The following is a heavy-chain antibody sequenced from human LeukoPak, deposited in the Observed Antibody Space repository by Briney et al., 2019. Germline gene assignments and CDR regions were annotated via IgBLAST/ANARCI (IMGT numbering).Heavy chain of an antibody. V-gene: IGHV4-34*01. J-gene: IGHJ4*02. CDR1: GGSFSGYY. Sequence: SETLSLTCAVYGGSFSGYYWSWIRQPPGKGLEWVGEINHSGSTNYNPSLKSRVTISVDTSKNQFSPKLSSVTAADTAVYYCARGRPWYSSSWYYFDYWGQGTLVTVSS. CDR3: ARGRPWYSSSWYYFDY. CDR2: INHSGST. D-gene: IGHD6-13*01.